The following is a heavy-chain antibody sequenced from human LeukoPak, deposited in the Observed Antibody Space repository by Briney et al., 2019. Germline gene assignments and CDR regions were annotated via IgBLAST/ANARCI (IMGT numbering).Heavy chain of an antibody. V-gene: IGHV4-59*01. J-gene: IGHJ4*02. Sequence: SETLSLTCTVSGGSIGSYYWSWIRQPPGKGLEWIGYIYYSGSTNYNPSPKSRVTISVDTSKNQFSLKLSSVTAADTAVYYCAGIAVAGTGSGLNFDYWGQGTLVTVSS. D-gene: IGHD6-19*01. CDR2: IYYSGST. CDR1: GGSIGSYY. CDR3: AGIAVAGTGSGLNFDY.